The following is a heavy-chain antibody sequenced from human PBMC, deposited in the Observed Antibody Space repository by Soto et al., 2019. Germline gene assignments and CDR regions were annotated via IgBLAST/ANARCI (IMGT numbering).Heavy chain of an antibody. Sequence: SETLSLTCTVSGGSISSYYWSWIRQPPGKGLEWIGYIYYSGSTNYNPSLKSRVTISVDTSKNQFSLELSSVTAADTALYYCARHYCSSSSCYAHFDYWGQGTLVTVSS. D-gene: IGHD2-2*01. CDR2: IYYSGST. V-gene: IGHV4-59*08. CDR3: ARHYCSSSSCYAHFDY. CDR1: GGSISSYY. J-gene: IGHJ4*02.